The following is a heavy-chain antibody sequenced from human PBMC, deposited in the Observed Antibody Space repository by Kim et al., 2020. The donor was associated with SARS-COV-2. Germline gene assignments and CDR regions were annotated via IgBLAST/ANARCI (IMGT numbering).Heavy chain of an antibody. D-gene: IGHD3-22*01. CDR1: GGSISSSSYY. Sequence: SETLSLTCTVSGGSISSSSYYWGWIRQPPGKGLEWIGSIYYSGSTYYNPSLKSRVTISVDTSKNQFSLKLSSVTAADTAVYYCAREWVYYDSSGYYYAGWFDPWGQGTLVTVSS. CDR2: IYYSGST. V-gene: IGHV4-39*07. CDR3: AREWVYYDSSGYYYAGWFDP. J-gene: IGHJ5*02.